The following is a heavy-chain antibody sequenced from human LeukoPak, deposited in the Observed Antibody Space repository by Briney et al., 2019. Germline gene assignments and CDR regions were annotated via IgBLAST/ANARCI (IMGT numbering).Heavy chain of an antibody. CDR3: AKDHSLGMYFDY. J-gene: IGHJ4*02. D-gene: IGHD7-27*01. V-gene: IGHV3-33*06. CDR2: IWYDGSNK. Sequence: GGSLRLSCAASGFTFSSYGMHWVRQAPGKGLEWVAVIWYDGSNKYYADSVKGRFTISRDNSKNTLYLQMNSLRAEDTAVYYCAKDHSLGMYFDYWGQGTLVTVSS. CDR1: GFTFSSYG.